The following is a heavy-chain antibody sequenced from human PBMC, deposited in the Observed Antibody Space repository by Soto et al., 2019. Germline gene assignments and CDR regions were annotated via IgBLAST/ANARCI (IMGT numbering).Heavy chain of an antibody. CDR3: ARARASGSYYLLDY. D-gene: IGHD3-10*01. CDR2: INPNSGYI. J-gene: IGHJ4*02. V-gene: IGHV1-8*01. CDR1: GDTFTTYD. Sequence: SVKVSCKASGDTFTTYDINWVRQATGHGLEWMGWINPNSGYIGYAQRFQGRVTMTSDTATRTAYMEVSSLRSDDTAMYYCARARASGSYYLLDYWGQGTLVTVSS.